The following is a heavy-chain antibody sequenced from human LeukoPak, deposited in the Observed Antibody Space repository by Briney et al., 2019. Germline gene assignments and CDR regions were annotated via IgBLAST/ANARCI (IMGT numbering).Heavy chain of an antibody. D-gene: IGHD2-8*01. CDR2: IYPDDSDH. CDR1: GYSFASSW. Sequence: GESLKISCKGSGYSFASSWIGRVRQMPGKGLEWMGIIYPDDSDHRYRPSFEGQITIPVNKSISTAYLQWSSLKASHTAVYYCARHGHCTNGVCYPNYYYHMDVWGKGTTVTVSS. CDR3: ARHGHCTNGVCYPNYYYHMDV. V-gene: IGHV5-51*01. J-gene: IGHJ6*03.